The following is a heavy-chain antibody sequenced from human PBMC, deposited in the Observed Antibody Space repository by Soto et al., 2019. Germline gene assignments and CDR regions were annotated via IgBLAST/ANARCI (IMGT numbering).Heavy chain of an antibody. CDR3: SRFIMVGGWFDPNYYHGLDV. CDR2: IRGYNGNT. V-gene: IGHV1-18*01. D-gene: IGHD6-19*01. J-gene: IGHJ6*02. Sequence: QVQLVQSGAEVKKPGASVTVSCKTSGYTFSNYGINWVRQDPGQGLEWLGLIRGYNGNTNYSQTVQGRVTMTTDTATGTVYMELMSLKSYDTAIYYCSRFIMVGGWFDPNYYHGLDVWGQGTTVTVSS. CDR1: GYTFSNYG.